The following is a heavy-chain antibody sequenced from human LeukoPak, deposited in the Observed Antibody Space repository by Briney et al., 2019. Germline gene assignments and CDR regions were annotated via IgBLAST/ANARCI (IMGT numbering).Heavy chain of an antibody. D-gene: IGHD6-6*01. J-gene: IGHJ4*02. CDR1: GFSFSGHW. CDR3: ARGPNSNWSGLDF. CDR2: ISPTGSTT. V-gene: IGHV3-74*01. Sequence: PGGPLRLSCIASGFSFSGHWMHWARQLPGKGLVWVSRISPTGSTTSYADSVKGRFTVSRDNAKNTLYLQVNNLRAEDTAVYYCARGPNSNWSGLDFWGQGTLLIVSS.